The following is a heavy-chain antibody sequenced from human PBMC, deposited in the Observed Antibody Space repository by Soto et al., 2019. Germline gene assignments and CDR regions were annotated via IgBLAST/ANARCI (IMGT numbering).Heavy chain of an antibody. CDR2: ISRSGENI. V-gene: IGHV3-48*04. CDR1: GITFSGFT. D-gene: IGHD3-10*01. Sequence: GGSLRLSCAASGITFSGFTMNWVRQAPGRGLEWVSYISRSGENIYYADSVKGRFTISRDNAKNSLYLQMNSLRAEDTAVYYCARDRGWQTFDYWGQGTLVTVSS. J-gene: IGHJ4*02. CDR3: ARDRGWQTFDY.